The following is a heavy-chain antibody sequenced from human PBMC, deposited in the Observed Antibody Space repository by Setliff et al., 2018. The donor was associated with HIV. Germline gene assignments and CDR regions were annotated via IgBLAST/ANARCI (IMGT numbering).Heavy chain of an antibody. J-gene: IGHJ4*02. CDR1: GYTFTSYG. D-gene: IGHD3-22*01. CDR3: ARDHSDYYDSSGYYSY. V-gene: IGHV1-18*01. CDR2: ISAYNGNT. Sequence: GASVKVSCKASGYTFTSYGISWVRQAPGQGLEWMGWISAYNGNTNYAQKLQGRVTMTTDTSTSTAYMELRNLRSDDTAVYYCARDHSDYYDSSGYYSYWGQGTLVTVSS.